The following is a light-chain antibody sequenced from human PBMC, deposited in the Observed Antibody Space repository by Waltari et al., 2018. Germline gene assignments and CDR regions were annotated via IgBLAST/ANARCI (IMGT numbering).Light chain of an antibody. V-gene: IGKV3-15*01. J-gene: IGKJ2*01. CDR1: QSVSSN. CDR3: QQYNYWPPMYT. Sequence: DIVMTQSPATLHVSPGERATLSCRASQSVSSNLAWYQQKPGQAPRLLIYGASTRATGIPARFSGSGSGTEFTLTISSLQSEDFAVYYCQQYNYWPPMYTFGQGTKLEIK. CDR2: GAS.